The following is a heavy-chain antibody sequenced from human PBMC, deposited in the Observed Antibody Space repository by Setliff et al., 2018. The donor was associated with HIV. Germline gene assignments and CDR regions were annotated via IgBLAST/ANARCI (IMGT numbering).Heavy chain of an antibody. CDR3: ARAAAGNTGPFDL. J-gene: IGHJ4*02. D-gene: IGHD4-17*01. V-gene: IGHV4-39*07. CDR2: IYHTGSS. CDR1: GDSVSSRSYY. Sequence: NPSETLSLTCTVSGDSVSSRSYYWSWLRQPPGKGLEWIGDIYHTGSSYYNPSLNARATISLDTSKNQFSLKLTSVTASDTAVYYCARAAAGNTGPFDLWGQGSPVTVSS.